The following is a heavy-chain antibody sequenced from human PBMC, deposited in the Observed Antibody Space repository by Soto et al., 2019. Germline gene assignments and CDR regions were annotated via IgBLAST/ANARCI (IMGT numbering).Heavy chain of an antibody. CDR2: IYSGGSA. CDR1: GFTVSNNY. J-gene: IGHJ5*02. CDR3: ARSYCAGDCYSRRNWFDP. V-gene: IGHV3-53*01. D-gene: IGHD2-21*02. Sequence: GGSLRLSCAASGFTVSNNYMNWVRQAPGKGLEWVSVIYSGGSAYYADSVKGRFTISRDNSNNTLYLQMSSLRADDTAVYYCARSYCAGDCYSRRNWFDPWGQGTLVTVSS.